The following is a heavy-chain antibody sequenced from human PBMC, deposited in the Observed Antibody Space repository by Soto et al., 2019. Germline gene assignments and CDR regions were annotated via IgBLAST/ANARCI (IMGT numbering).Heavy chain of an antibody. J-gene: IGHJ4*02. D-gene: IGHD6-13*01. Sequence: QVQLVQSGAEVKKPGSSVKVSCKASGGTFSSYAISWVRQAPGQGLEWMGGIIPIFGTANYAQKFQGRVTITADKSTSTDYMELSSLRPEDTAVYYCIAAAGTGKRGNFDYWGQGTLVTVSS. CDR3: IAAAGTGKRGNFDY. V-gene: IGHV1-69*06. CDR1: GGTFSSYA. CDR2: IIPIFGTA.